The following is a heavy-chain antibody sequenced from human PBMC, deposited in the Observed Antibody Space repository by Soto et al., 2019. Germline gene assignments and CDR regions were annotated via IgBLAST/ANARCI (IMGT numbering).Heavy chain of an antibody. CDR3: ARVDYYYGSGSYQPANYYYYGMDV. J-gene: IGHJ6*02. Sequence: ASVKVSCKASGGTFSSYAISWVRQAPGQGLEWMGGIIPIFGTANYAQKFQGRVTITADESTSTAYMELSSLRSEDTAVYYCARVDYYYGSGSYQPANYYYYGMDVWGQGTTVTVSS. CDR1: GGTFSSYA. CDR2: IIPIFGTA. D-gene: IGHD3-10*01. V-gene: IGHV1-69*13.